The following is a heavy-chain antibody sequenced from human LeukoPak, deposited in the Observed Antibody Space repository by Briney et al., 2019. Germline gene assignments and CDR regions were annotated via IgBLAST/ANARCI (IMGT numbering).Heavy chain of an antibody. V-gene: IGHV3-30-3*01. CDR1: GFTFSSYA. Sequence: PGRSLRLSCAVSGFTFSSYAMHWVRQAPGKGLEWVAVISYDGSNKYYADSVKGRFTISRDNSKNTLYLQMSSLRAEDTAVYYCVKDKIIAVAVGYYGLDVWGQGTTVTVSS. CDR2: ISYDGSNK. J-gene: IGHJ6*02. D-gene: IGHD6-19*01. CDR3: VKDKIIAVAVGYYGLDV.